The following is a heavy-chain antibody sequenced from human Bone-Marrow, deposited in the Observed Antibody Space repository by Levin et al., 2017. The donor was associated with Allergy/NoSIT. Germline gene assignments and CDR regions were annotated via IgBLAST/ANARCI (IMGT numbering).Heavy chain of an antibody. CDR3: SKGEGAALTVTGGLDY. V-gene: IGHV3-23*01. Sequence: VGSLRLSCVASGFTFSNYAMNWVRQAPGKGLEWVSSINARDGTTYYADSVKGRFAISRDNSKNTLYLQMNSLRAEDTALYYCSKGEGAALTVTGGLDYWGQGTLVTVSS. CDR1: GFTFSNYA. D-gene: IGHD6-19*01. CDR2: INARDGTT. J-gene: IGHJ4*02.